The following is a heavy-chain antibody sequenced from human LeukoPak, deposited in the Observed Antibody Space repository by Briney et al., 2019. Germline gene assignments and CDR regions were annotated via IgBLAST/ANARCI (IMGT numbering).Heavy chain of an antibody. V-gene: IGHV3-30*02. Sequence: GGSLRLSCAASGFTFSNNGMHWVCQTPGKGLEWVAFTRYDESKTFYGDSVRGRFTISRDNSKNTLYLQMNSLTTDDSAVYYCAKARYSGSPALDFWGQGTLVTVSS. CDR1: GFTFSNNG. J-gene: IGHJ4*02. CDR2: TRYDESKT. D-gene: IGHD1-26*01. CDR3: AKARYSGSPALDF.